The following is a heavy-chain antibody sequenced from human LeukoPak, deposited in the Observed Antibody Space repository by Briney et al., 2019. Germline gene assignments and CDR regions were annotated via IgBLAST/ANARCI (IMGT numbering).Heavy chain of an antibody. D-gene: IGHD1-14*01. CDR2: INPDTGGT. V-gene: IGHV1-2*02. Sequence: ASVKVSCKASGYTFTSYYMHWVRQAPGQGLEWLGWINPDTGGTVYAQNFQGRVTMTRDTSISTAYMELSRLVSDDTAVYYCARRFSPTGPFDYWGQGTLVTVSS. J-gene: IGHJ4*02. CDR3: ARRFSPTGPFDY. CDR1: GYTFTSYY.